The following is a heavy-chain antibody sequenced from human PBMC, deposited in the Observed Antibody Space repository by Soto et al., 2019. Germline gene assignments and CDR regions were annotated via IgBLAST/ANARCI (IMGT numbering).Heavy chain of an antibody. CDR1: GGSISSSSYY. V-gene: IGHV4-39*07. D-gene: IGHD2-2*01. CDR2: IYYSGST. J-gene: IGHJ6*02. CDR3: ARDMVWGCSSTSCYYYGMDV. Sequence: SETLSLTCTVSGGSISSSSYYWGWIRQPPGKGLEWIGSIYYSGSTYYNPSLKSRVTISVDTSKNQFSLKLSSVTAADTAVYYCARDMVWGCSSTSCYYYGMDVWGQGTTVTVSS.